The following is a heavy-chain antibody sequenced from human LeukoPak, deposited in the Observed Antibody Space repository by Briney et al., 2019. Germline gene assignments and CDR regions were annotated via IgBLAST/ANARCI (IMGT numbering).Heavy chain of an antibody. CDR2: IYHSGGT. Sequence: SETPSLTCAVSGGSISSGGYSWSWIRQPPGKGLEWIGYIYHSGGTYYNPSLKSRVTISVDRSKNQFSLKLSSVTAADTAVYYCATSSVMSGSLDYWGQGTLVTVSS. V-gene: IGHV4-30-2*01. CDR3: ATSSVMSGSLDY. CDR1: GGSISSGGYS. D-gene: IGHD2-15*01. J-gene: IGHJ4*02.